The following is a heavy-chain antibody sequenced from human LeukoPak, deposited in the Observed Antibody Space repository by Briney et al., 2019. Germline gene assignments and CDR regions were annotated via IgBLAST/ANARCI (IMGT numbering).Heavy chain of an antibody. J-gene: IGHJ5*02. V-gene: IGHV1-18*04. CDR2: ISAYNGNT. Sequence: ASVKVSCKASGYTFTSYGISWVRQAPGQGLEWMGWISAYNGNTNYAQKLQGRVTMTTDTSTSTAYMELSSLRSEDTAVYYCARARYNWNYHWFDPWGQGTLVTVSS. CDR3: ARARYNWNYHWFDP. D-gene: IGHD1-7*01. CDR1: GYTFTSYG.